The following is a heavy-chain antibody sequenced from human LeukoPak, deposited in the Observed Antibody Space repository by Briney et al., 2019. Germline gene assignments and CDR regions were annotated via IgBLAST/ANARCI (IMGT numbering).Heavy chain of an antibody. D-gene: IGHD1-26*01. CDR2: IIPIFGTA. V-gene: IGHV1-69*13. Sequence: SVKVSCKASGGTFSSYAISWVRQAPGQGPEWMGGIIPIFGTANYAQKFQGRVTITAGESTSTAYMELSSLRSEDTAVYYCAATSYGHYWGQGTLVTVSS. J-gene: IGHJ4*02. CDR3: AATSYGHY. CDR1: GGTFSSYA.